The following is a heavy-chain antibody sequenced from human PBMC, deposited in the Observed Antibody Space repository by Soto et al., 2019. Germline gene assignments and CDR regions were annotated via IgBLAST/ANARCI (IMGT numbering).Heavy chain of an antibody. CDR1: GFMFSTSA. Sequence: QVQLMESGGGVVQPGRSLRLSCEASGFMFSTSAMHWVRQAPGKGLEWVAFIWYDGSNINYADSVRGRFTISRDNSKNTLYLLMNSLRAEDTAVYYCARDLSKGGYFDSWGQGTLVTVSS. CDR3: ARDLSKGGYFDS. V-gene: IGHV3-33*01. J-gene: IGHJ4*02. D-gene: IGHD3-16*01. CDR2: IWYDGSNI.